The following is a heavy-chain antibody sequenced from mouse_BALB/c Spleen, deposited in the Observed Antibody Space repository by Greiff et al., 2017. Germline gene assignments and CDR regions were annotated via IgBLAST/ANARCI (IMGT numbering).Heavy chain of an antibody. Sequence: QLQQQQSGAELVRPGTSVKISCKASGYTFTNYWLGWVKQRPGHGLEWIGDIYPGGGYTNYNEKFKGKATLTADTSSSTAYMQLSSLTSEDSAVYFCARGSDSAWFAYWGQGTLVTVSA. V-gene: IGHV1-63*02. CDR2: IYPGGGYT. J-gene: IGHJ3*01. CDR1: GYTFTNYW. CDR3: ARGSDSAWFAY.